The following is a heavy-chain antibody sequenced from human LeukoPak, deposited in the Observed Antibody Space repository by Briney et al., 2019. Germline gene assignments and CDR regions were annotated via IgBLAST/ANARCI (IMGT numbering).Heavy chain of an antibody. CDR2: ISGSGGST. D-gene: IGHD1-26*01. Sequence: GGSLRLSCAASGFTFDSYAMSWVRQAPGKGLECVSDISGSGGSTDHAASVKGRFTISRDNSKNTLYLQMNSLRAEDTAVYYCAKDDSGSYYFYAFDIWGQGTMVTVSS. J-gene: IGHJ3*02. V-gene: IGHV3-23*01. CDR3: AKDDSGSYYFYAFDI. CDR1: GFTFDSYA.